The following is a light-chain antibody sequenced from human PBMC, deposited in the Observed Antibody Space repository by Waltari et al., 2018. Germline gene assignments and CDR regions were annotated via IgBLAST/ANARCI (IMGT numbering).Light chain of an antibody. CDR1: QRISSY. V-gene: IGKV1-39*01. Sequence: DILMTQSPSSLSVSVGDRVTITCRASQRISSYLNWYQQIPGQAPKLLIYGASSLQSGVPSRFSGSGSGTHFALTISSLQSADFATYYCQQTYSTPHTFGQGTTLEIK. J-gene: IGKJ2*01. CDR3: QQTYSTPHT. CDR2: GAS.